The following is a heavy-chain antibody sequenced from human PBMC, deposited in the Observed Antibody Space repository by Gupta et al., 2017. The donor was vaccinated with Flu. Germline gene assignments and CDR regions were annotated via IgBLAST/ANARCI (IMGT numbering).Heavy chain of an antibody. CDR3: VSDAYGDHTFDY. Sequence: EVQLVESGGGLVQPGGSLRLSCEVSGLIFSSYWMHWVRQVPGKGLLWVARIDGDGSSTDYEGSVKGRSTVSRDNAKKTLYLQMNSLRVEDTAVYYCVSDAYGDHTFDYWGQGTLVAVSS. V-gene: IGHV3-74*01. J-gene: IGHJ4*02. D-gene: IGHD4-17*01. CDR2: IDGDGSST. CDR1: GLIFSSYW.